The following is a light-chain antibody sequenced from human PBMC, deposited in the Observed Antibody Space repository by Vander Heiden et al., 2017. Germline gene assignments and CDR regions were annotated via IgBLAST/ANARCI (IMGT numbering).Light chain of an antibody. CDR3: QHRSQGPPRWT. CDR1: QSVTSY. J-gene: IGKJ1*01. CDR2: DAS. V-gene: IGKV3-11*02. Sequence: EIVLTQSPASLSLSPGEGATLSCRASQSVTSYLAWYQHKPGQAPRLLIYDASNRAAGIPARFSGSGSGGDFTLTISSLEPEDFAVYYCQHRSQGPPRWTFGQGTEVEVK.